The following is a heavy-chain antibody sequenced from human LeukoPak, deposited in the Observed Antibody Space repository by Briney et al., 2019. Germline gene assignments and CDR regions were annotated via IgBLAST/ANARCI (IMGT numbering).Heavy chain of an antibody. CDR3: ARDAAFDFWSGYYGENYYYMDV. V-gene: IGHV3-48*01. Sequence: GGSLRLSCAASGFPFSSYSMNWVRQAPGKGLEWVSYISSSSSTIYYADSVKGRFTISRDNAKNSLYLQMNSLRAEDTAVYYCARDAAFDFWSGYYGENYYYMDVWGKGTTVTVSS. CDR1: GFPFSSYS. J-gene: IGHJ6*03. CDR2: ISSSSSTI. D-gene: IGHD3-3*01.